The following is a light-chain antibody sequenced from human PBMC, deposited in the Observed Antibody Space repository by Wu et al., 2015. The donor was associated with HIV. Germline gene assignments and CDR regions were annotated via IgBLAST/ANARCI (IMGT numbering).Light chain of an antibody. CDR1: QSVDRNY. CDR3: QQYGGSPPYT. J-gene: IGKJ2*01. CDR2: GAS. Sequence: EIVLTQSPGTLSLSPGETATLSCRASQSVDRNYLTWYQQKPGQAPRLLVYGASSRATAIPDRFSGSGSGTDFTLTISRLEPEDFAVYFCQQYGGSPPYTFGQGTKLEI. V-gene: IGKV3-20*01.